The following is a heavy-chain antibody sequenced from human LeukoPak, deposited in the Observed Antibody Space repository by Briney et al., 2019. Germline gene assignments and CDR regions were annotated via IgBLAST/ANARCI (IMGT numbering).Heavy chain of an antibody. Sequence: GASVKVSCKASGYTFTGYYMHWVRQAPGQGLEWMGWINPNSGGTNYAQKFQGRVTMTRDTSISTAYMELSRLRSDDTAVYYCARESDGDYTYFDYWGQGTLVTVSS. CDR2: INPNSGGT. CDR1: GYTFTGYY. J-gene: IGHJ4*02. D-gene: IGHD4-17*01. CDR3: ARESDGDYTYFDY. V-gene: IGHV1-2*02.